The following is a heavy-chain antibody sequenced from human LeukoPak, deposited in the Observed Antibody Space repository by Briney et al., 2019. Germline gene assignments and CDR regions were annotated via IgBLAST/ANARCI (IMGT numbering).Heavy chain of an antibody. V-gene: IGHV3-30-3*01. CDR1: GFTFSSYA. Sequence: PGGSLRLSCAASGFTFSSYAMHWVRQAPGKGLEWVAVISYDGSNKYYADSVKGRFTISRDNAKNSLYLQMNSLRAEDTAVYYCARDYYYDSSGYYYHWGQGTLVTVSS. D-gene: IGHD3-22*01. CDR2: ISYDGSNK. CDR3: ARDYYYDSSGYYYH. J-gene: IGHJ5*02.